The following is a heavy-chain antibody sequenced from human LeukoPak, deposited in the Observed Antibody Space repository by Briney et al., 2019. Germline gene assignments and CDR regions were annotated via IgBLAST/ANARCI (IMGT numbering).Heavy chain of an antibody. CDR3: ASPIVSGSEY. J-gene: IGHJ4*02. CDR1: GGPFSGYY. V-gene: IGHV4-34*01. CDR2: INHSGST. Sequence: SETLSLTCAVYGGPFSGYYWSWIRQPPGKGLEWIGEINHSGSTNYNPSLKSRVTISVDTSKNQFSLKLSSVTAADTAVYYCASPIVSGSEYWGQGTLVTVSS. D-gene: IGHD2-15*01.